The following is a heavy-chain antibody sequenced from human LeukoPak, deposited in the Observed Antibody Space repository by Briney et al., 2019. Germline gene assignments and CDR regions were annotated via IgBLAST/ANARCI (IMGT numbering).Heavy chain of an antibody. V-gene: IGHV3-74*01. J-gene: IGHJ3*02. D-gene: IGHD3-10*01. CDR2: INSDGSST. CDR1: GFTFSSYW. CDR3: STGSGHAFDI. Sequence: GGSLRLSCAASGFTFSSYWMHWVRRVPGKGLVWVSRINSDGSSTSYADSVKGRFTISRDNAKNTLYVQMNSLRAEDTAVYYCSTGSGHAFDIWGRGTMVTVSS.